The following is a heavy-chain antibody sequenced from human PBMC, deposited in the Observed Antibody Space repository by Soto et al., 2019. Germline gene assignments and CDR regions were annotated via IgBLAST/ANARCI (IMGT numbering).Heavy chain of an antibody. V-gene: IGHV5-10-1*01. J-gene: IGHJ4*02. CDR1: GYSFAGYW. CDR2: IDPSDSQT. Sequence: GESLKISCKGSGYSFAGYWITWVRQKPGKSLEWMGRIDPSDSQTYYSPSFRGHVTISVTKSITTVFLQWSSLRASDTAMYYCARQIYDSDTGPNFQYYFDSWGQGTPVTVSS. D-gene: IGHD5-18*01. CDR3: ARQIYDSDTGPNFQYYFDS.